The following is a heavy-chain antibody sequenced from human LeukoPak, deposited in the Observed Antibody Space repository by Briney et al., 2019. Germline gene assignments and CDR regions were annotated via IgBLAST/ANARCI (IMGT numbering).Heavy chain of an antibody. CDR3: ARGPPEYYSYGKKADWYFDL. Sequence: SETLSLTCTVSGGSISSYNWSWIRQPPGKGLEWIGYIYYSGSTNYNPSLKSRVTISVDTSKNQFSLKPSAVTAADTAVYYCARGPPEYYSYGKKADWYFDLWGRGTLVTVSS. V-gene: IGHV4-59*01. CDR2: IYYSGST. CDR1: GGSISSYN. J-gene: IGHJ2*01. D-gene: IGHD5-18*01.